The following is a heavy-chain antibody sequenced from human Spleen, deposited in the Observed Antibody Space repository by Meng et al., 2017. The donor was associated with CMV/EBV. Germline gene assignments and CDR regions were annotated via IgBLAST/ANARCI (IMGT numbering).Heavy chain of an antibody. CDR2: MTTSGRRT. D-gene: IGHD5-18*01. CDR3: AKDYSYGYEVYYFDY. V-gene: IGHV3-23*01. J-gene: IGHJ4*02. Sequence: GESLKISCAASGFTFRSYATSWVRQAPGKGLEWVSTMTTSGRRTYYADSVKGRFTISRDDSESTLYLQLNSLRAGDTAVYHCAKDYSYGYEVYYFDYWGPGTLVTVSS. CDR1: GFTFRSYA.